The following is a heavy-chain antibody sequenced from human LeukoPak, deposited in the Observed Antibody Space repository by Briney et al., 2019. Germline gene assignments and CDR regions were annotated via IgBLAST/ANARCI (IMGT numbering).Heavy chain of an antibody. V-gene: IGHV4-59*01. Sequence: PSETLSLTCTVFGASISSYYSSWIRQPPEKGLEWIGYIYYSGSTNYNPSLKSRGTISVDTSKNQLSLKLRAVTAADTAVYYCARHRYNGTKYYYYYGMDVWGQGTTVTVSS. CDR1: GASISSYY. CDR3: ARHRYNGTKYYYYYGMDV. J-gene: IGHJ6*02. CDR2: IYYSGST. D-gene: IGHD1-26*01.